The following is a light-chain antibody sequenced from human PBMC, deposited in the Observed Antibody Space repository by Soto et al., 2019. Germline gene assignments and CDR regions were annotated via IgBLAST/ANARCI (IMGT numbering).Light chain of an antibody. Sequence: QSALTQPASVSGSPGQSITISCTGTSSDVGGYDYVSWYQHHPGKAPKLMIYEVTNRPSGVSNRFSGSKSGNTASLTISGLQAEDEADYYCSSFTSSSTLYVFGSGTQLTV. V-gene: IGLV2-14*01. CDR2: EVT. CDR3: SSFTSSSTLYV. J-gene: IGLJ1*01. CDR1: SSDVGGYDY.